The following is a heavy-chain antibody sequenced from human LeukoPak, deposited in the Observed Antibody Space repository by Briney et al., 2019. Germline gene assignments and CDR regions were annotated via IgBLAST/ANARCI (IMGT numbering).Heavy chain of an antibody. Sequence: GGSLRLSCAASGFTFSSYWMSWVRQAPGKGLEWVANIKQDGSEKYYVDSVKGRFTISRDNAKNSLYLQMNSLRAEDTAVYYCARDYYDYVWGSYPNDYWGQGTLVTVSS. D-gene: IGHD3-16*02. J-gene: IGHJ4*02. CDR3: ARDYYDYVWGSYPNDY. V-gene: IGHV3-7*01. CDR1: GFTFSSYW. CDR2: IKQDGSEK.